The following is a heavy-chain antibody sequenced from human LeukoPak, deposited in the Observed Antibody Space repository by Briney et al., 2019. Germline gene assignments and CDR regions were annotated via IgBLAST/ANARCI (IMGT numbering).Heavy chain of an antibody. V-gene: IGHV3-30*02. CDR2: IRYDGSNK. CDR3: ARRVAVADNYFDY. Sequence: PGGSLRLSCAASGFTFSSYSMNWVRQAPGKGLEWVAFIRYDGSNKYYADSVKGRFTISRDNSKNTLYLQMNSLRAEDTGVYYCARRVAVADNYFDYWGQGTLVTVSS. D-gene: IGHD6-19*01. J-gene: IGHJ4*02. CDR1: GFTFSSYS.